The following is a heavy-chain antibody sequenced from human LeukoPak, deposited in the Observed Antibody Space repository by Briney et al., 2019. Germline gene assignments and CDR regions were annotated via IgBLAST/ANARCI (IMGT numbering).Heavy chain of an antibody. CDR3: ATPQRLNWGGYDY. CDR2: IKSKTDGGTT. CDR1: GFTFSNAW. D-gene: IGHD3-3*01. J-gene: IGHJ4*02. V-gene: IGHV3-15*01. Sequence: PGGSLRLSCAASGFTFSNAWVSWVRQAPGKGLEWVGRIKSKTDGGTTDYAAPVKGRFTISRDDSKNTLYLQMNSLKTEDTAVYYCATPQRLNWGGYDYWGQGTLVTVSS.